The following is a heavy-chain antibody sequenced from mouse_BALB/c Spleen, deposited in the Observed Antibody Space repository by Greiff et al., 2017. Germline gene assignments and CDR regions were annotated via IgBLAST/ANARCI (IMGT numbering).Heavy chain of an antibody. CDR1: GFTFSSYG. J-gene: IGHJ4*01. V-gene: IGHV5-6*01. CDR3: ARQNSTHAMDY. CDR2: ISSGGSYT. Sequence: EVKLQESGGDLVKPGGSLKLSCAASGFTFSSYGMSWVRQTPDKRLEWVATISSGGSYTYYPDSVKGRFTISRDNAKNTLYLQMSSLKSEDTAMYYCARQNSTHAMDYWGQGTSVTVSS.